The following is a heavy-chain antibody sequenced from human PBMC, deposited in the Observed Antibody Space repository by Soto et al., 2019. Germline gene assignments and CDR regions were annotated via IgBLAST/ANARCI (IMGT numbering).Heavy chain of an antibody. D-gene: IGHD3-22*01. Sequence: SVKVSCKASGGTFSTCAISWVRQAPGQGLEWMGGIIPIFGTANYAQKFQGRITITADESTSTAYMELSSLRSDDTAVYYCARQFDSDTSGYYYAYWGQGTLVTVSS. CDR1: GGTFSTCA. J-gene: IGHJ4*02. CDR2: IIPIFGTA. V-gene: IGHV1-69*13. CDR3: ARQFDSDTSGYYYAY.